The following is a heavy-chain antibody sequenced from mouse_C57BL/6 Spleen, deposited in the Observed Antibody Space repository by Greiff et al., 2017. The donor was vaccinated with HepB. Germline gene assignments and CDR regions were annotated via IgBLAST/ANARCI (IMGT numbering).Heavy chain of an antibody. J-gene: IGHJ4*01. V-gene: IGHV1-50*01. Sequence: QVQLQQPGAELVKPGASVKLSCKASGYTFTSYWMQWVKQRPGQGLEWIGEIDPSDSYTNYNQKFKGKATLTVDTSSSTAYMQLSSLTSEDSAVYYCASGGETVGYAMDYWGQGTSVTVSS. D-gene: IGHD1-1*01. CDR1: GYTFTSYW. CDR2: IDPSDSYT. CDR3: ASGGETVGYAMDY.